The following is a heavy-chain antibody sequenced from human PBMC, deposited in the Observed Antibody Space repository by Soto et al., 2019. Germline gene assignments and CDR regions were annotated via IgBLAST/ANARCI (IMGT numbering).Heavy chain of an antibody. CDR2: ISYDGSYK. J-gene: IGHJ3*02. CDR3: ATEGTPVTPPGDAFDI. CDR1: GFTFSAYA. D-gene: IGHD1-7*01. Sequence: ESGGGVVQPGRSLRLSCAASGFTFSAYAMHWVRQAPGKGLEWVAFISYDGSYKYYAESVRGRFTISRDNSKNTLYLQMNSLTAEDTAVFYCATEGTPVTPPGDAFDIWGQGTMVTVSS. V-gene: IGHV3-30-3*01.